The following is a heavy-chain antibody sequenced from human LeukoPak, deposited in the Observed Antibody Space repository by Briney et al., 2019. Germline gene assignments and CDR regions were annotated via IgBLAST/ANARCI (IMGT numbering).Heavy chain of an antibody. Sequence: SVKVSCKASGGTFSSYAISWVRQAPGQGLEWMGGIIPIFGTANYAQKFQGRVTITADESTSTAYMELSSLRSDDTAVYYCARGISRSGSEGGPSWFDPWGQGTLVTVSS. J-gene: IGHJ5*02. CDR2: IIPIFGTA. D-gene: IGHD1-26*01. CDR1: GGTFSSYA. CDR3: ARGISRSGSEGGPSWFDP. V-gene: IGHV1-69*13.